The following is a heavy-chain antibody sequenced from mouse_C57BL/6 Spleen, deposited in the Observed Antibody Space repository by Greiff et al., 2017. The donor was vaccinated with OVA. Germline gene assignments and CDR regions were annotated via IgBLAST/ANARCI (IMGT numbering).Heavy chain of an antibody. D-gene: IGHD1-1*01. J-gene: IGHJ2*01. CDR1: GYTFTDYN. Sequence: EVQLQQSGPELVKPGASVKMSCKASGYTFTDYNMHWVKQSHGKSLEWIGYINPNNGGTSYNQKFKGKATLTVNKSSSTAYMELRSLTSEDSAVYYCARSYYGSFYYFDYWGQGTTLTVSS. CDR2: INPNNGGT. CDR3: ARSYYGSFYYFDY. V-gene: IGHV1-22*01.